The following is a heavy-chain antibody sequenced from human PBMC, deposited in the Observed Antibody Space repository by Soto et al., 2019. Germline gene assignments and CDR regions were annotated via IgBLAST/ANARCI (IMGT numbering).Heavy chain of an antibody. CDR1: GGSISSGGYY. V-gene: IGHV4-31*03. D-gene: IGHD3-16*01. J-gene: IGHJ6*02. CDR2: IYYSGST. Sequence: SETLSLTCTVSGGSISSGGYYWSWIRQHPGKGLEWIGYIYYSGSTYYNPSLKSRVTISVDTSKNQFSLKLSSVTAADTAVYYCARDWGTRHVSGGFYYYGMDVWGQGTTVTVSS. CDR3: ARDWGTRHVSGGFYYYGMDV.